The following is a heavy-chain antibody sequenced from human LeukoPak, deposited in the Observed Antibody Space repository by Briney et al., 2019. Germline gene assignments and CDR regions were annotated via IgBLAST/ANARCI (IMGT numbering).Heavy chain of an antibody. Sequence: GGSLRLSCAASGFTFSDYYMSWIRQAPGKGLEWVSYISSRGSTIYYADSVKGRFTISRDNAKNSLYLQMNSLRAEDTAVYYCARNPRRVAPRYYYGSGSYYTDYYYGMDVWGQGTTVTVSS. CDR3: ARNPRRVAPRYYYGSGSYYTDYYYGMDV. CDR2: ISSRGSTI. CDR1: GFTFSDYY. D-gene: IGHD3-10*01. V-gene: IGHV3-11*01. J-gene: IGHJ6*02.